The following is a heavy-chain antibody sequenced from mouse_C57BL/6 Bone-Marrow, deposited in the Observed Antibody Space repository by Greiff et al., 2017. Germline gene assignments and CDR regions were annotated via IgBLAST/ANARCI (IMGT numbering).Heavy chain of an antibody. CDR1: GFTFSSYG. D-gene: IGHD1-1*01. Sequence: EVKVVESGGDLVKPGGSLKLSCAASGFTFSSYGMSWVRQTPDKRLEWVATISSGGSYTYYPDSVKGRFTISRDNAKNTLYLQMSSLKSEDTAMYYCASLITTVVAPDYWGQGTSVTVSS. V-gene: IGHV5-6*01. J-gene: IGHJ4*01. CDR2: ISSGGSYT. CDR3: ASLITTVVAPDY.